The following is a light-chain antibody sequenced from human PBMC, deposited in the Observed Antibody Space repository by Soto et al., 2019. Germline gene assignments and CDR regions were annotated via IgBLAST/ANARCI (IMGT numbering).Light chain of an antibody. CDR2: KAS. CDR1: QSITDW. Sequence: DIQMTQSPSTLSASVGDRVTITCRASQSITDWLAWYQQKPGKAPKLLIYKASSLESGVPSRFSGGGSWTEFTLTISSLQPDDFASYYCQHYITYPYTFGQGTKVDIK. J-gene: IGKJ2*01. V-gene: IGKV1-5*03. CDR3: QHYITYPYT.